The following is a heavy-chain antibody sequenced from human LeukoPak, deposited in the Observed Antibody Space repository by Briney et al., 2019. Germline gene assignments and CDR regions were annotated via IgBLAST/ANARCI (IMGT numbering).Heavy chain of an antibody. Sequence: PGGSLRLSCAASGFTLSTYSMNWVRQAPGKGLEWVSYISSGNTIYYADSVKGRVTISRDNAKNSLFLQMNSLRAEDTAVYYCARRRDFDYWGQGTLVAVSS. CDR1: GFTLSTYS. V-gene: IGHV3-48*04. J-gene: IGHJ4*02. D-gene: IGHD6-6*01. CDR2: ISSGNTI. CDR3: ARRRDFDY.